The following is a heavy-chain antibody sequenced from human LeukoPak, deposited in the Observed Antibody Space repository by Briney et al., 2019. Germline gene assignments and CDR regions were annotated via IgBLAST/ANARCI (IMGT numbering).Heavy chain of an antibody. D-gene: IGHD6-13*01. CDR3: TREAAADIPDYYYYYYMDV. CDR1: GFTFGDYA. J-gene: IGHJ6*03. V-gene: IGHV3-49*03. Sequence: GGSLRLSCTASGFTFGDYAMSWFRQAPGKGLEWVGFIRSKAYGGTTEYAASVKGRSTISRDDSKSIAYLQMNSLKTEDTAVYYCTREAAADIPDYYYYYYMDVWGKGTTVTVSS. CDR2: IRSKAYGGTT.